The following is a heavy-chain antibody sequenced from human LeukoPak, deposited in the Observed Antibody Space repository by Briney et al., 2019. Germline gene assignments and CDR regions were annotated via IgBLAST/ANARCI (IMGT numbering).Heavy chain of an antibody. V-gene: IGHV3-23*01. Sequence: GGSLRLSCAASGFTFSSYAMSWVRQAPGKGLEWVSAISGSGGGTYYADSVKGRFTISRDNSKNTLYLQMNSLRAEDTAVYYCARDSGSYHWAYFDYWGQGTLVTVSS. J-gene: IGHJ4*02. CDR1: GFTFSSYA. CDR2: ISGSGGGT. CDR3: ARDSGSYHWAYFDY. D-gene: IGHD1-26*01.